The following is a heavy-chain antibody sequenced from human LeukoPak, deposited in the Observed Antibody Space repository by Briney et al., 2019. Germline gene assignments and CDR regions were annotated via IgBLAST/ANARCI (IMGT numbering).Heavy chain of an antibody. CDR1: GFTFSDSY. Sequence: GGSLRLSCSASGFTFSDSYMTWVRQAPGKGVEWVAYISGSGHDINYSDSVKGRFTISRDNAKNSLYLQMSSLRVEDTAVYYCTRDPRHFDSCGQGTLVTVSS. D-gene: IGHD6-6*01. CDR2: ISGSGHDI. J-gene: IGHJ5*01. V-gene: IGHV3-11*04. CDR3: TRDPRHFDS.